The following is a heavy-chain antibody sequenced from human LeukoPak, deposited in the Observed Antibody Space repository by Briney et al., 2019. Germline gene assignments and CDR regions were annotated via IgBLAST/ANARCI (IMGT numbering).Heavy chain of an antibody. CDR2: IYYSGST. J-gene: IGHJ5*02. V-gene: IGHV4-59*08. Sequence: SETLSLTCTASGGSISSYYWSWIRQPPGKGLEWIGYIYYSGSTNYNPSLKSRVTISIDTSKNQFSLKLSSVTAADTAVYYCARRTYYSGSGRDWLDPWGQGTLVTVSS. D-gene: IGHD3-10*01. CDR3: ARRTYYSGSGRDWLDP. CDR1: GGSISSYY.